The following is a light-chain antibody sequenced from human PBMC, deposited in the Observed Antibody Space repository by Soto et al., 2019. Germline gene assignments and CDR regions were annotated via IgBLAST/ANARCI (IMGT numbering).Light chain of an antibody. J-gene: IGKJ1*01. CDR2: DAS. CDR3: QQYNSFWT. V-gene: IGKV1-5*01. Sequence: DIQMTQSPSTLFASLGEKVTITCRASQSISSWLAWYQQKPGKAPKLLIYDASYLERGVPSRFSGSGSGTEFTLTISDLQPDDLATYYCQQYNSFWTFGQGTKVDIK. CDR1: QSISSW.